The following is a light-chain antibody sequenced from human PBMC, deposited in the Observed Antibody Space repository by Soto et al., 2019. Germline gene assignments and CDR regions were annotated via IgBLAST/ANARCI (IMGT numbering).Light chain of an antibody. Sequence: EIVLTQSSGTLSLSPGERATLSCRASQSVSSSYLAWYQQKPGQAPRLLIYAASSRATGIPDRFSGSGSGTDVTLTISRLEPEDFAVYYCQQYGSSPPYTFGQWSKLEIK. CDR1: QSVSSSY. V-gene: IGKV3-20*01. CDR2: AAS. J-gene: IGKJ2*01. CDR3: QQYGSSPPYT.